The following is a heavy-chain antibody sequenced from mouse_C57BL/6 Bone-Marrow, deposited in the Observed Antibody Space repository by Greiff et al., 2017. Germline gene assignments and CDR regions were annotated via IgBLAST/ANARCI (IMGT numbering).Heavy chain of an antibody. CDR3: TRWDCIDY. V-gene: IGHV1-15*01. J-gene: IGHJ2*01. Sequence: VQVVESGAELVRPGASVTLSCKASGYTFTDYEMHWVKQTPVHGLEWIGAIDPETGGTANNQKFKGKAILTADKSSSTAYMELRSLTSEDSAVYYCTRWDCIDYWGQGTTLTVSS. CDR1: GYTFTDYE. D-gene: IGHD4-1*01. CDR2: IDPETGGT.